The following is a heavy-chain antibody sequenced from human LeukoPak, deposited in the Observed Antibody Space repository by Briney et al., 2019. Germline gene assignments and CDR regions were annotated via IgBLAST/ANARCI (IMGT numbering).Heavy chain of an antibody. CDR3: ARIYGSGDGGFDY. CDR2: IYYSGGT. V-gene: IGHV4-59*01. CDR1: GGSISSYY. Sequence: SETLSLTCTVSGGSISSYYWSWIRQPPGKGLEWIGYIYYSGGTNYNPSLKSRVTISVDTSKNQFSLKLSSVTAADTAVYYCARIYGSGDGGFDYWGQGTLVTVSS. J-gene: IGHJ4*02. D-gene: IGHD3-10*01.